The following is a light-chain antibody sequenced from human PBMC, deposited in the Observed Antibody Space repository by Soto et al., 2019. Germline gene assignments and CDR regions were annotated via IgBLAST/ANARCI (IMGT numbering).Light chain of an antibody. Sequence: QSVLTQPPSASGTTGQRVTISCSGSSSNIGSTTVNWYRQLPGTAPQVLIYSSDQRPSGVPDRFSGSKSGTSASLAISGLQSEDEADYYCATWDDSLNGVVFGGGTKLTVL. CDR3: ATWDDSLNGVV. J-gene: IGLJ2*01. CDR1: SSNIGSTT. V-gene: IGLV1-44*01. CDR2: SSD.